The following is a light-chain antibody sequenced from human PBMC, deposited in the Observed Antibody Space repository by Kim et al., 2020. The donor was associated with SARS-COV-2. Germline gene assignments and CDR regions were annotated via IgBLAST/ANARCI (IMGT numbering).Light chain of an antibody. V-gene: IGLV1-44*01. CDR1: SSNIGGDT. J-gene: IGLJ2*01. Sequence: GQKVSITCSGSSSNIGGDTVTWYQQVPGTAPKLLIYNDNRRPSGVPDRFSGSKSGCSATLAISGLQSEDEADYYCAAWDDNVKGPVFGGGTQLTVL. CDR3: AAWDDNVKGPV. CDR2: NDN.